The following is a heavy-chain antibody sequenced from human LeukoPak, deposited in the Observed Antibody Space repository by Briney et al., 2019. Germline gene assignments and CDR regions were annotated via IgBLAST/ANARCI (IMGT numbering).Heavy chain of an antibody. CDR3: AREGDYDYVWGSYRYMAFDI. Sequence: SETLSLTCTVSGGSISSYYWSWIRQPAGEGLEWIGRIYTSGSTNYNPSLKSRVTMSVDTSKNQFSLKLSSVTAADTAAYYCAREGDYDYVWGSYRYMAFDIWGQGTMVTVSS. J-gene: IGHJ3*02. CDR2: IYTSGST. CDR1: GGSISSYY. V-gene: IGHV4-4*07. D-gene: IGHD3-16*02.